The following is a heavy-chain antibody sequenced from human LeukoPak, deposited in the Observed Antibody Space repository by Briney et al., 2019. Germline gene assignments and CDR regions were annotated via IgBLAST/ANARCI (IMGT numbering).Heavy chain of an antibody. D-gene: IGHD3-10*01. Sequence: SETLSLTCTVSGGSISGYYWSWIRQPAGEGLEWIGYIYYSGSTNYNPSLKSRVTISVDTSKNQFSLKLSSVTAADTAVYYCARATVPWRPFDYWGQGTLVTVSS. V-gene: IGHV4-59*01. J-gene: IGHJ4*02. CDR1: GGSISGYY. CDR3: ARATVPWRPFDY. CDR2: IYYSGST.